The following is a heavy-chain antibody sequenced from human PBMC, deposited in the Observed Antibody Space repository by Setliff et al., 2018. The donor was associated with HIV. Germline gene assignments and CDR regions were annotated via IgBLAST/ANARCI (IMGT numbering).Heavy chain of an antibody. CDR3: AREFPGGTKGFDY. V-gene: IGHV1-46*01. CDR2: IAPSSGGI. CDR1: GYTFTSYI. J-gene: IGHJ4*02. D-gene: IGHD1-1*01. Sequence: GASVKVSCKASGYTFTSYILHWVRQAAGQGLGWVGRIAPSSGGIHYAQKFQDRVTMTRDTSTSTVYMDLSRLRSEDTAVYYCAREFPGGTKGFDYWGQGTLVTVSS.